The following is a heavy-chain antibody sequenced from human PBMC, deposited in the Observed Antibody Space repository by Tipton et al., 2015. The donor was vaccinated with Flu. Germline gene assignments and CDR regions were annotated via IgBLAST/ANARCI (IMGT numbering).Heavy chain of an antibody. V-gene: IGHV4-39*07. CDR1: GDSITRNSYY. J-gene: IGHJ4*02. Sequence: TLSLTCTVTGDSITRNSYYWGXIXXXXGKGLEWIGNIDQTGITYYNPPLKSRVTISVDTSKNQFSLKLSSVTAADTAVYYCASELTSGAGYWGQGTLVTVSS. CDR3: ASELTSGAGY. CDR2: IDQTGIT. D-gene: IGHD4/OR15-4a*01.